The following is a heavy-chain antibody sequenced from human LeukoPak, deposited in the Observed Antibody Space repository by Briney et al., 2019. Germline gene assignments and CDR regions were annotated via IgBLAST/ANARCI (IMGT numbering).Heavy chain of an antibody. CDR1: VGTLSSYA. CDR3: VRGREFDWLSSWFDP. CDR2: IIPILGRA. Sequence: SLKVYCKASVGTLSSYAISWVRQAPGQGLEWMGRIIPILGRATSAQRFQGRVTITADKSTSTAYMELSSLRSEDTAVYYCVRGREFDWLSSWFDPWGQGTLVTVSS. D-gene: IGHD3-9*01. V-gene: IGHV1-69*04. J-gene: IGHJ5*02.